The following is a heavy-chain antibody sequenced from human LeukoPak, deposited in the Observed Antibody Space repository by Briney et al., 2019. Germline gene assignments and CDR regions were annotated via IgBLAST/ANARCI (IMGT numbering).Heavy chain of an antibody. J-gene: IGHJ4*02. Sequence: PGGSLRLSCAASGFTFSTYAMSWVRQAPGKGLEWVSAISDSGGSAYYADSVKGRFTISRDNSKNTLYLQMNSLRAEDTAVYYCARGYSYGYGYWGQGTLVTVSS. V-gene: IGHV3-23*01. CDR1: GFTFSTYA. CDR3: ARGYSYGYGY. CDR2: ISDSGGSA. D-gene: IGHD5-18*01.